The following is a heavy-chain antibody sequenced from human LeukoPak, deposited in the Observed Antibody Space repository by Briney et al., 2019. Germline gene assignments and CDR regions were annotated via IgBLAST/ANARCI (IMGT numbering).Heavy chain of an antibody. Sequence: GESLKISCKGSGYSFTSYRIGWVRQLPGKGLEWMGIIYPGDSDTRYSPSFQGQVTISADKSISTAYLQWSSLKASDTAMYYCARHLKFGIVGAMRGMDVWGQGTTVTVSS. J-gene: IGHJ6*02. V-gene: IGHV5-51*01. CDR2: IYPGDSDT. D-gene: IGHD1-26*01. CDR3: ARHLKFGIVGAMRGMDV. CDR1: GYSFTSYR.